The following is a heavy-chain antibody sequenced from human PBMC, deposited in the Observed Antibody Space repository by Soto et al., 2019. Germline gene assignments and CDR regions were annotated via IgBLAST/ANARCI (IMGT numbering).Heavy chain of an antibody. CDR3: ALPRSGSFFRH. Sequence: EVQLLESGGGLVQPGGSLRLSCAASGFTFSSYAMNWVRQAPGKGLEWVSVISGSGDSTYYADSVKGRFTISRDNSKSPLYLPRNSQIAEGTAVYYCALPRSGSFFRHWGKGTLVTVSS. D-gene: IGHD1-26*01. CDR1: GFTFSSYA. CDR2: ISGSGDST. J-gene: IGHJ4*02. V-gene: IGHV3-23*01.